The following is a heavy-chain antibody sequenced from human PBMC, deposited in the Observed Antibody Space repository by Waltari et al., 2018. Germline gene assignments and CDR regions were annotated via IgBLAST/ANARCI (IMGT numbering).Heavy chain of an antibody. J-gene: IGHJ3*02. CDR2: IYYSGST. Sequence: QVQLQESGPGLVKPSQTLSLTRTVSGGSISTGGYYCTWARQHPGKGLEWIGYIYYSGSTYYNPSLKSLVTISVDTSKNQFSLKLSSVTAADTAVYYCARVRGGDWDDAFDIWGQGTMVTVSS. V-gene: IGHV4-31*01. CDR3: ARVRGGDWDDAFDI. CDR1: GGSISTGGYY. D-gene: IGHD2-21*01.